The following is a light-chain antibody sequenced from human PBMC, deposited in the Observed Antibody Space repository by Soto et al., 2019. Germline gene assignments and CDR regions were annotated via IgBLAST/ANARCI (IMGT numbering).Light chain of an antibody. CDR1: QSVSSN. CDR3: EQYGSSPRT. V-gene: IGKV3-20*01. J-gene: IGKJ1*01. Sequence: EIVMTQSPATLSVSPGERATLSCRSSQSVSSNLAWYQQKPGQAPRRLIYGASTRATDVPDRFSGSGSGTDFTLTISRLEPEDFAVYYCEQYGSSPRTFGQGTKVDIK. CDR2: GAS.